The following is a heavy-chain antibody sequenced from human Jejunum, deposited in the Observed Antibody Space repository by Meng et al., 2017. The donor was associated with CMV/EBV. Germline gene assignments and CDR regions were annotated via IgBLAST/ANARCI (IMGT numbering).Heavy chain of an antibody. Sequence: FSSYSMSWVRQAPGKGLEWVSTTSARGGTTSYADSVKGRFTVSRDSSKNTLYLQMDSLRADDTAVYYCAREPGRGYSGYDRYFDYWGQGTLVTSPQ. CDR3: AREPGRGYSGYDRYFDY. D-gene: IGHD5-12*01. CDR2: TSARGGTT. V-gene: IGHV3-23*01. CDR1: FSSYS. J-gene: IGHJ4*02.